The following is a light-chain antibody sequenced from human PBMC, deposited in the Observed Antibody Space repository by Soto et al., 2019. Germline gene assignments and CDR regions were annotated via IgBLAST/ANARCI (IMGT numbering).Light chain of an antibody. V-gene: IGKV1-39*01. Sequence: DIQMTQSPSSLSASVGDRVTITCRASQSISSYLNWYQQKPGKAPKLLIYAASSLQSGVPSRFSGSGPGTDFTHTISSLQPEDFATYYCQQSYSTPRTFGQGTKVDIK. J-gene: IGKJ1*01. CDR1: QSISSY. CDR2: AAS. CDR3: QQSYSTPRT.